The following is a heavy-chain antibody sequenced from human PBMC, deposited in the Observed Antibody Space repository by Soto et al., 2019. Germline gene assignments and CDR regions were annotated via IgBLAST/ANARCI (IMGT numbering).Heavy chain of an antibody. CDR2: IYYSGST. CDR1: GGSISSGGYY. Sequence: SETLSLTCTVSGGSISSGGYYWSWIRQHPGKGLEWIGYIYYSGSTYYNPSLKSRVTISVDTSKNQFSLKLSSVPAADTAVYYCARQDPPYYYGMDVWGQGTTVTVSS. V-gene: IGHV4-31*03. CDR3: ARQDPPYYYGMDV. J-gene: IGHJ6*02.